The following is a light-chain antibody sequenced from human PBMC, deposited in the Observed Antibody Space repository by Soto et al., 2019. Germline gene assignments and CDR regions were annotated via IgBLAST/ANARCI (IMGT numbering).Light chain of an antibody. CDR3: QQYGNSPRT. Sequence: TVMTQSPATLSVSPGERATLSCRASQSVRSTYLAWYQQKPGQAPRLLIYGASSRATGIPDRFSGSGSGTDFTLTISRLEPEDFAVYFCQQYGNSPRTFGQGTRLEIK. CDR1: QSVRSTY. CDR2: GAS. V-gene: IGKV3-20*01. J-gene: IGKJ5*01.